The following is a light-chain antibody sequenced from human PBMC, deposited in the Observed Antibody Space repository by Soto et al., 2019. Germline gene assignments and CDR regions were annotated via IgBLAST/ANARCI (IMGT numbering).Light chain of an antibody. Sequence: QSVLTQPPSVTGAPGQRVTISCTGSSSNIGAGYDVHWYQQLPQTAPKLLIYGNSNRPSGVPDRFSGSKSGASASLAITGLQAEDEADYSCQSYDTSLIYVFGTGTKVTVL. CDR3: QSYDTSLIYV. V-gene: IGLV1-40*01. J-gene: IGLJ1*01. CDR1: SSNIGAGYD. CDR2: GNS.